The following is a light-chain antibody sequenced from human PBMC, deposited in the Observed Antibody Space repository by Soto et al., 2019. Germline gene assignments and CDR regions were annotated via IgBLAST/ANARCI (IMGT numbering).Light chain of an antibody. Sequence: QSVLTQPASVSGSPGQSITVSCIGTSSDIASYDYVSWYQQHPGKVPKLMIYDVSNRPSGVSNRFSGSKSGNTASLTISWLQAEDEADYYCTSFTTADTHVFGTGTKVTVL. CDR3: TSFTTADTHV. CDR2: DVS. V-gene: IGLV2-14*03. J-gene: IGLJ1*01. CDR1: SSDIASYDY.